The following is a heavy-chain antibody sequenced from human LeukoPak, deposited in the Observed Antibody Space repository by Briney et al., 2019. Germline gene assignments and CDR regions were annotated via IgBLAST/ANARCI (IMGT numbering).Heavy chain of an antibody. J-gene: IGHJ4*02. CDR1: GFTVSSNY. V-gene: IGHV3-53*01. Sequence: GGSLRLSCAASGFTVSSNYMSWVRQAPGEGLEWVSVIYSGGSTYYADSVKGRFTISRDNSKNTLYLQMNSLRAEDTAVYYCAKDFGWELPPYFDYWGQGTLVTVSS. CDR2: IYSGGST. CDR3: AKDFGWELPPYFDY. D-gene: IGHD1-26*01.